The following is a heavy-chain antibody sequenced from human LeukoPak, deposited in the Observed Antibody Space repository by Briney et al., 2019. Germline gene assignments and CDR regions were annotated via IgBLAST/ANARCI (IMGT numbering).Heavy chain of an antibody. CDR1: GGSISSYY. CDR3: ARDLMYYYDSSGYYQFDP. D-gene: IGHD3-22*01. Sequence: KPSETLSLTCTVSGGSISSYYWSWIRQPAGKGLEWIGRIYTSGSTNYNPSLKSRVTMSVDTSKNQFSLKLSSVTAADTAVYYCARDLMYYYDSSGYYQFDPWGQGTLVTVSS. V-gene: IGHV4-4*07. CDR2: IYTSGST. J-gene: IGHJ5*02.